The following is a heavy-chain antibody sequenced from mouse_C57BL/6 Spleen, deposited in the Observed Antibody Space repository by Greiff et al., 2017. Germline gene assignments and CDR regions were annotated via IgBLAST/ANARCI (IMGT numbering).Heavy chain of an antibody. Sequence: EVQRVESGGGLVKPGGSLKLSCAASGFTFSSYTMSWVRQTPEKRLEWVATISGGGGNTYYPDSVKGRFTISRDYAKNTMYLQMSSLRSEDTAVYFCARHDGNPWFAYWGQGTLVTVS. CDR1: GFTFSSYT. J-gene: IGHJ3*01. CDR2: ISGGGGNT. V-gene: IGHV5-9*04. D-gene: IGHD2-1*01. CDR3: ARHDGNPWFAY.